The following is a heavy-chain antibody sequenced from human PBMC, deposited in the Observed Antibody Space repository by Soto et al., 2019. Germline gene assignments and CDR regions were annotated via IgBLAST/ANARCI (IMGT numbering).Heavy chain of an antibody. J-gene: IGHJ4*02. CDR3: ANPSGEYSGYVDFDY. Sequence: GGSLRLSCAASGFTFSSYAMSWVRQAPGKGLEWVSAISGSGGSTYYADSVKGRFTISRDNSKNTLYLQMNSLRAEDTAVYYCANPSGEYSGYVDFDYWGQGTLVTVSS. CDR2: ISGSGGST. CDR1: GFTFSSYA. D-gene: IGHD5-12*01. V-gene: IGHV3-23*01.